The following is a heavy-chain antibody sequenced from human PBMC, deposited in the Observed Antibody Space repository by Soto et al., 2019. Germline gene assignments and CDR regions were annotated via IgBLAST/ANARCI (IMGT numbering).Heavy chain of an antibody. CDR2: TSYDGSNE. D-gene: IGHD3-22*01. J-gene: IGHJ4*02. V-gene: IGHV3-30*18. CDR1: GLTFSSYG. Sequence: QVQLVESGGGVVQPGRSLRLSCAASGLTFSSYGMHWVRQAPGKGLDWVAVTSYDGSNEHYADSVKGRFTISRDNSKNTLYLQMNSLRAEDTAVYYCAQDSYYYDSSGYHTFNYWGQGTLVTVSS. CDR3: AQDSYYYDSSGYHTFNY.